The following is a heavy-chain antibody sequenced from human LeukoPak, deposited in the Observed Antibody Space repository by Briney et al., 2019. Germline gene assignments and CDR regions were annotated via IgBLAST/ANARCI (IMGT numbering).Heavy chain of an antibody. CDR1: GFTLSSYW. V-gene: IGHV3-7*03. CDR2: IKEDGSEK. J-gene: IGHJ3*02. CDR3: ARDWVAGVPFDAFDI. D-gene: IGHD3-10*01. Sequence: PGGSLRLSCAASGFTLSSYWMSWVRQAPGKGLEWVANIKEDGSEKYYVDSVKGRFTISRGNAKNSLYLHMNSLTAEDTAMYYCARDWVAGVPFDAFDIWGQGTMVSVSS.